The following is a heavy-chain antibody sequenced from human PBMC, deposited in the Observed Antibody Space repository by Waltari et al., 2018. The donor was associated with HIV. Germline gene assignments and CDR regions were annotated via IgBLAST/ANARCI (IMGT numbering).Heavy chain of an antibody. CDR3: ARVCLNCSGGSCPDY. Sequence: EVQLVESGGGLVQPGGSLRLSCAASGFTFSSYSMNWVRQAPGKGLEWVSYISSSSSTIYYADSVKGRFTISRDNAKNSLYLQMNSLRAEDTAVYYCARVCLNCSGGSCPDYWGQGTLVTVSS. CDR1: GFTFSSYS. CDR2: ISSSSSTI. V-gene: IGHV3-48*04. J-gene: IGHJ4*02. D-gene: IGHD2-15*01.